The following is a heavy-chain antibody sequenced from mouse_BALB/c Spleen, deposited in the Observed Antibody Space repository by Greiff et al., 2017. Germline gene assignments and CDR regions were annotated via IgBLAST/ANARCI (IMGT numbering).Heavy chain of an antibody. Sequence: VQLQQSGPELVKPGASVKMSCKASGYTFTSYVMHWVKQKPGQGLEWIGYINPYNDGTKYNEKFKGKATLTSDKSSSTAYMELSSLTSEDSAVYYGAKGAYYGNRAGFAYWGQGTLVTVSA. J-gene: IGHJ3*01. CDR3: AKGAYYGNRAGFAY. CDR1: GYTFTSYV. V-gene: IGHV1-14*01. D-gene: IGHD2-10*01. CDR2: INPYNDGT.